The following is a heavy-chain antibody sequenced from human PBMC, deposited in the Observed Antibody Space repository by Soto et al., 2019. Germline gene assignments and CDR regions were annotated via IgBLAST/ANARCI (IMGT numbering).Heavy chain of an antibody. V-gene: IGHV1-24*01. CDR3: TRGNWFDP. CDR1: GSALQELP. CDR2: SDREDGET. Sequence: QVRLIQSGTEVKKPGASVKVSCSLPGSALQELPPPWFGQVLGKGLEWMGFSDREDGETFYAQKFEGRLTITDDTSTNTAYMELRSLGSEDTAVYYCTRGNWFDPWGQGTLVAVSS. J-gene: IGHJ5*02.